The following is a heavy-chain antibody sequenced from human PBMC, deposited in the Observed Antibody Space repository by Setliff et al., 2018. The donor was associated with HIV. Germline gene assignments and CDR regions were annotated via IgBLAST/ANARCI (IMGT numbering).Heavy chain of an antibody. CDR1: GYTFSSYD. Sequence: ASVKVSCKASGYTFSSYDINWVRHATGQGLEWMGWMNPNSGNTGYAQKFQGRVTMTRDTSISTAYMELNNLKFEDTAVYYCARAYTSGWYLELGLSYFDSWGQGTLVTVSS. D-gene: IGHD6-19*01. J-gene: IGHJ4*02. V-gene: IGHV1-8*02. CDR2: MNPNSGNT. CDR3: ARAYTSGWYLELGLSYFDS.